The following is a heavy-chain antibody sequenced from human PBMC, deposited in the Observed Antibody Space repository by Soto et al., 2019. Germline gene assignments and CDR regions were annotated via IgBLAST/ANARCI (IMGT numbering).Heavy chain of an antibody. V-gene: IGHV1-18*01. J-gene: IGHJ5*02. CDR1: GYTFTTYG. Sequence: APVKVSCKASGYTFTTYGITWVRQAPGQGLEWMGWITPYNGNTKYAQKLQGRVTMTTDTSTSTAYMELRSLRSDDTAVYYCARGVTNLDTWGQGTLVTVSS. CDR2: ITPYNGNT. D-gene: IGHD4-17*01. CDR3: ARGVTNLDT.